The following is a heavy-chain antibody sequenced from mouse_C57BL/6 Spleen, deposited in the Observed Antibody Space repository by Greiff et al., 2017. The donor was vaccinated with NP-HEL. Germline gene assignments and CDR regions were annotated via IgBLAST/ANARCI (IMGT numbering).Heavy chain of an antibody. D-gene: IGHD1-1*01. V-gene: IGHV1-19*01. CDR2: INPYNGGT. CDR1: GYTFTDYY. J-gene: IGHJ3*01. Sequence: EVMLQQSGPVLVKPGASVKMSCKASGYTFTDYYMNWVKQSHGKSLEWIGVINPYNGGTSYNQKFKGKATLTVDKSSSTAYMELNSLTSEDSAVYYCARLYYGSSYWFAYWGQGTLVTVSA. CDR3: ARLYYGSSYWFAY.